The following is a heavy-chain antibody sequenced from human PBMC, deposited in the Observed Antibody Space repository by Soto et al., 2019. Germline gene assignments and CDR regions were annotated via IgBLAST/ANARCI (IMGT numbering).Heavy chain of an antibody. J-gene: IGHJ3*01. CDR2: IYDSGIT. CDR1: GGSVGSGEYY. CDR3: ARDVAHGYTENV. V-gene: IGHV4-30-4*01. D-gene: IGHD5-18*01. Sequence: QVQLQESGPGLVKPSQTLSLACTVSGGSVGSGEYYYSWIRQPPGKGLEWIGYIYDSGITNYTPSLKGRVTMSLDRSNNQVSLKLSSVTAADTAVYFCARDVAHGYTENVWGQWTMVTVSS.